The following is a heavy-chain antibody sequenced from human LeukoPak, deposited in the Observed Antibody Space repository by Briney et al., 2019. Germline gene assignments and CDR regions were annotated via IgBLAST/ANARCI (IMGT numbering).Heavy chain of an antibody. J-gene: IGHJ6*03. CDR3: AKGGGNSYYYYMDV. CDR2: ISWNSGSI. CDR1: GFTFDDYA. Sequence: PGGSLRLSCAASGFTFDDYAMHWVRQAPGKGLEWVSGISWNSGSIGYADSVKGRFTISRDNAKNSLYLQMNSLRAEDTALYYCAKGGGNSYYYYMDVWGKGTTVTISS. D-gene: IGHD4-23*01. V-gene: IGHV3-9*01.